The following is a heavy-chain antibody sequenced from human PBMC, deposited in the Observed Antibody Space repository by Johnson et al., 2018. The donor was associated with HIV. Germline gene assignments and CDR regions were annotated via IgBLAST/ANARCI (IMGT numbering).Heavy chain of an antibody. CDR3: AKGGSYSDEWAFDI. D-gene: IGHD1-26*01. J-gene: IGHJ3*02. Sequence: VQLVESGGGLVQPGGSLRLSCAASGFTVRSNYMSWVRQAPGRGLEWVSVIYSGGSTYYADSVKGRFTISRDNSKNTLYLQMNSLRAEDTAVYYCAKGGSYSDEWAFDIWGQGTMVTISS. V-gene: IGHV3-66*01. CDR1: GFTVRSNY. CDR2: IYSGGST.